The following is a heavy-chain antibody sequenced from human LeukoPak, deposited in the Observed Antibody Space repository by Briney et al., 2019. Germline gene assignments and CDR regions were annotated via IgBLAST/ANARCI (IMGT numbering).Heavy chain of an antibody. CDR3: ASGRDGYNQGLDY. J-gene: IGHJ4*02. Sequence: SETLSLTCTVSGGSISRGGYYWSWIRQHPGKGLEWIGYIYYSGSTYYNPSLKSRVTISVDTSKNQFSLKLSSVTAADTAVYYCASGRDGYNQGLDYWGQGTLVTVSS. CDR1: GGSISRGGYY. D-gene: IGHD5-24*01. V-gene: IGHV4-31*03. CDR2: IYYSGST.